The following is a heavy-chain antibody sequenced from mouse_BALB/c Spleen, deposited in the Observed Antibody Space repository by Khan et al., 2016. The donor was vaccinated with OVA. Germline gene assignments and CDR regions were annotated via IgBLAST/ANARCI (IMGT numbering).Heavy chain of an antibody. CDR3: ERSDYYGNFYVMDY. J-gene: IGHJ4*01. CDR1: GYTFTDHA. V-gene: IGHV1S53*02. Sequence: LVESDAELVKPGASVKISCKASGYTFTDHAIHWVKQKPEQGLEWIGCFSPGNGDIKYNEKFKGKATLTADKSSSTAYMQLNSLTSEDSAVYFCERSDYYGNFYVMDYWGQGTAVTVSS. CDR2: FSPGNGDI. D-gene: IGHD2-1*01.